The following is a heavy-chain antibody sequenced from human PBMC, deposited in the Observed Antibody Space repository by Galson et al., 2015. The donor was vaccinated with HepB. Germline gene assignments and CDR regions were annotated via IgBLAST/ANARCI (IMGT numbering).Heavy chain of an antibody. D-gene: IGHD5-18*01. Sequence: QVQLQESGPGLVKPSETLSLTCAVSGGSISSSNWWSWIRQPPGKGLEWIGEIYHSGSTNYNPSLKSRVTISVDKSKNQFSLKLSSVTAADTAVYYCARDDRGDTAMATPLFDIWGQGTMVTVSS. V-gene: IGHV4-4*02. CDR2: IYHSGST. CDR3: ARDDRGDTAMATPLFDI. J-gene: IGHJ3*02. CDR1: GGSISSSNW.